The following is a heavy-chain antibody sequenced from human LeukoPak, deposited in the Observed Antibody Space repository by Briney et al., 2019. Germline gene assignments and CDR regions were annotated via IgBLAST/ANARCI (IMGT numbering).Heavy chain of an antibody. CDR3: ARDMFGFGSGWQNGAFDI. CDR1: GYSISSGYY. CDR2: IYHSGST. V-gene: IGHV4-38-2*02. D-gene: IGHD6-19*01. J-gene: IGHJ3*02. Sequence: SETLSLTCTVSGYSISSGYYWGWIRQPPGKGLEWIGSIYHSGSTYYNPSLKSRVTISVDTSKNQFSLKLSSVTAADTAVYYCARDMFGFGSGWQNGAFDIWGQGTMVTVSS.